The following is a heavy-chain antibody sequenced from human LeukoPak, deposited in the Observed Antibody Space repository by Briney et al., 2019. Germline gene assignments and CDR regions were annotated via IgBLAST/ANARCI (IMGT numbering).Heavy chain of an antibody. Sequence: GGSLRLSCAASGFTFSSYSMTWVRQAPGKGLEWVSSISSSSSYIYYADSVKGRFTISRDNAKNSLYLQMYSLRAEDTAVYYCARDLIRGYSYGLFDYWGQGTLVTVSS. J-gene: IGHJ4*02. CDR3: ARDLIRGYSYGLFDY. D-gene: IGHD5-18*01. V-gene: IGHV3-21*01. CDR2: ISSSSSYI. CDR1: GFTFSSYS.